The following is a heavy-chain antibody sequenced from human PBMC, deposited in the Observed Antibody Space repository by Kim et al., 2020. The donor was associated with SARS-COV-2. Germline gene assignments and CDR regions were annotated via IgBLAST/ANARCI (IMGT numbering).Heavy chain of an antibody. CDR2: ISWDGGST. J-gene: IGHJ4*02. V-gene: IGHV3-43*01. CDR3: ARLTDYGSTNYFDY. CDR1: GFTFDDYT. D-gene: IGHD4-17*01. Sequence: GGSLRLSCAASGFTFDDYTMHWVRQAPGKGLEWVSLISWDGGSTYYADSVKGRFTISRDNSKNSLYLQMNSLRTEDTALYYCARLTDYGSTNYFDYWGQGTLVTVSS.